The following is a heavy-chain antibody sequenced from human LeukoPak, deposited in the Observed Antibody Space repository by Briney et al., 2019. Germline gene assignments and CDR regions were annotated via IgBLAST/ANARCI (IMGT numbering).Heavy chain of an antibody. CDR1: GYTFTSYD. CDR3: ARVPMTTVTPDFDY. D-gene: IGHD4-17*01. Sequence: RASVKVSCTASGYTFTSYDINWVRQATGQGLEWMGWMNPNSGNTGYAQKFQGRVTMTRNTSISTAYMELSSLRSEDTAVYYCARVPMTTVTPDFDYWGQGTLATVSS. J-gene: IGHJ4*02. V-gene: IGHV1-8*01. CDR2: MNPNSGNT.